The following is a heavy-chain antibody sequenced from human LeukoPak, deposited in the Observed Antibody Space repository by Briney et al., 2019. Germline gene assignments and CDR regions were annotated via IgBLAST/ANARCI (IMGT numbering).Heavy chain of an antibody. D-gene: IGHD6-6*01. CDR1: GFTFDDYA. CDR2: ISWNSGSI. CDR3: AKAYGIAARTGFDY. V-gene: IGHV3-9*01. J-gene: IGHJ4*02. Sequence: GGSLRLSCAASGFTFDDYAMHWVRQAPGKGLEWVSGISWNSGSIGYADSVKGRLTISRDNAKNSLYLQMNSLRAEDTALYYRAKAYGIAARTGFDYWGQGTLVTVSS.